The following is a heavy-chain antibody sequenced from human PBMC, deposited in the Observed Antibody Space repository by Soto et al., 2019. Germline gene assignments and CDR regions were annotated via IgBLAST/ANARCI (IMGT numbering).Heavy chain of an antibody. CDR3: ARVLKDIVVVPAADRFDY. Sequence: ASVKVSCKASGYTFTSYGISWVRQAPGQGLEGMGWISAYNGNTNYAQKLQGRVTMTTDTSTSTAYMELRSLRSDDTAVYYCARVLKDIVVVPAADRFDYWGQGTLVTVSS. CDR2: ISAYNGNT. J-gene: IGHJ4*02. CDR1: GYTFTSYG. D-gene: IGHD2-2*01. V-gene: IGHV1-18*01.